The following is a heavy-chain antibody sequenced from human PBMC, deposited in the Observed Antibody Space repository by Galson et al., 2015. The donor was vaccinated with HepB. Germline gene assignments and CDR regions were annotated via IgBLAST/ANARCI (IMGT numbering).Heavy chain of an antibody. V-gene: IGHV2-70*04. CDR1: GFSFMTNGMR. Sequence: PALVKPTQTLTLTCTFSGFSFMTNGMRVSWLRQPPGKALEWLARIDWDDDKFYNTSLKTRLTISKDTSKYQVVLTMTSVDPVDTATYYCARTTIPYHYGGRASGTGFFDYWGQGTLVTVSS. D-gene: IGHD2-21*01. J-gene: IGHJ4*02. CDR3: ARTTIPYHYGGRASGTGFFDY. CDR2: IDWDDDK.